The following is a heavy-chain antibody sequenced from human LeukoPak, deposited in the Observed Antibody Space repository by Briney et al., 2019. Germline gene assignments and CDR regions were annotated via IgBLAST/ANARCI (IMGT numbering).Heavy chain of an antibody. CDR1: GYTFTSYD. V-gene: IGHV1-8*01. D-gene: IGHD3-22*01. CDR2: MNPNSGNT. CDR3: ARVLYYYDSSGYCWDAFDI. Sequence: ASVKVSCKASGYTFTSYDINWVRQATGQGLEWMGWMNPNSGNTGYAQKFQGRVTMTRNTSISTAYMELSSLRSEDTAVYYCARVLYYYDSSGYCWDAFDIWGQGTMVTVSS. J-gene: IGHJ3*02.